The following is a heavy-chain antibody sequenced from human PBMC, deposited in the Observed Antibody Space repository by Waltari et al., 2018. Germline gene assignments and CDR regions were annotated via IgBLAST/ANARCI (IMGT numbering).Heavy chain of an antibody. D-gene: IGHD6-25*01. V-gene: IGHV3-30-3*01. Sequence: PLVESGGGVVHPGRSLGLTCETPGYPIRKQLIPWVRRTPGKGLDGVAAISYDGFSKYYSDSVKGRFTIAADTSKTTVNLQLNSLTNEDTAVYYCAREGGTSGYSGFFDTWGPGTQVTVSS. CDR3: AREGGTSGYSGFFDT. J-gene: IGHJ4*02. CDR1: GYPIRKQL. CDR2: ISYDGFSK.